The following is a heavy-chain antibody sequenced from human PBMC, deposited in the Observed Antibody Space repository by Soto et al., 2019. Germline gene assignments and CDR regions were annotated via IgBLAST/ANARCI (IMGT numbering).Heavy chain of an antibody. Sequence: LSLPCDVSGYAVSSGFYWAWIRQPPGKRLEWIGNIYFTGTTSYNPSLKTRVTMSVDTSKNQFSLRLSSVTAADTAVFYCARVRRIGMSGSPGDSWGQGTQVTVSS. CDR2: IYFTGTT. CDR3: ARVRRIGMSGSPGDS. D-gene: IGHD3-10*01. CDR1: GYAVSSGFY. J-gene: IGHJ4*02. V-gene: IGHV4-38-2*01.